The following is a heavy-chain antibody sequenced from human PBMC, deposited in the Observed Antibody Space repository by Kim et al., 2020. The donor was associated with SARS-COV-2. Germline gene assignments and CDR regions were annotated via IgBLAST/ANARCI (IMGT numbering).Heavy chain of an antibody. CDR3: AKPATTGSGASCYIDY. J-gene: IGHJ4*01. CDR2: ICKDGSTK. Sequence: GGSLRLSCAASGFTFSNYAMPWVRQAPGKGLEWVADICKDGSTKYYADSVKGRFTISRDNSKNTLYLQMNSLRAEDTAVYYCAKPATTGSGASCYIDYLG. CDR1: GFTFSNYA. D-gene: IGHD2-2*02. V-gene: IGHV3-33*06.